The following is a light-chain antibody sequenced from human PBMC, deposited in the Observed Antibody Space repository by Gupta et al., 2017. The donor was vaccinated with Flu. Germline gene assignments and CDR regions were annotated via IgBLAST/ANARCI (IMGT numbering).Light chain of an antibody. CDR2: GAS. CDR1: HSVTTAY. J-gene: IGKJ1*01. Sequence: EIVLTQSPGTLSLSPGERATLSCRTSHSVTTAYLAWYQQKPGQAPRLLIYGASSRATGIPDRFRGSGSGTDFTLTISRLEPEDFAVYYCQQYGRSLIFGQGTKIEF. CDR3: QQYGRSLI. V-gene: IGKV3-20*01.